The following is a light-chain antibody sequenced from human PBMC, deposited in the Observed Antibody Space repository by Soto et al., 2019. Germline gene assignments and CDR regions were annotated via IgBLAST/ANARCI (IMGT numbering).Light chain of an antibody. V-gene: IGLV2-11*01. CDR1: SNDVGGYNY. CDR3: CSYAGTYWV. Sequence: QSALTQPRSVSGSPGQSVTISCTGTSNDVGGYNYVSWFQQHPGKVPKLMVYDVSYRPSGVPDRFSGSKSGNTASLTISGLQADDEGDYYCCSYAGTYWVFGGGTKVTVL. J-gene: IGLJ3*02. CDR2: DVS.